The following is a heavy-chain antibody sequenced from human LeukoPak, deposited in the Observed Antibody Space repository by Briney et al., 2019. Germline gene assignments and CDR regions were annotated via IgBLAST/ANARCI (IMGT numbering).Heavy chain of an antibody. CDR1: GCSISSYY. CDR2: IYYSGST. V-gene: IGHV4-59*01. D-gene: IGHD2-21*02. Sequence: PSETLSLTCTVSGCSISSYYWSWIRQPPGKGLEWIGYIYYSGSTNYNPSLKSRVTISVDTSKNQFSLKLSSVTAADTAVYYCARCGGDCYLPSFDYWGQGTLVTVSS. J-gene: IGHJ4*02. CDR3: ARCGGDCYLPSFDY.